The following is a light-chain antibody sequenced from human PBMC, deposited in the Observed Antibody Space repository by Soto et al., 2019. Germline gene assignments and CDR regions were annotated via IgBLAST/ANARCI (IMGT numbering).Light chain of an antibody. CDR2: DVT. V-gene: IGLV2-14*01. CDR1: SSDVGGYNE. CDR3: GSHAAGSTLI. J-gene: IGLJ2*01. Sequence: SALTQPASVSGSPGQSTTISCTGTSSDVGGYNEVSWYQQRPGKAPKLMIYDVTNRPSGVSNRFSGSKSGNTASLTISGLQAEDEAYYYCGSHAAGSTLIFGGGTKLTVL.